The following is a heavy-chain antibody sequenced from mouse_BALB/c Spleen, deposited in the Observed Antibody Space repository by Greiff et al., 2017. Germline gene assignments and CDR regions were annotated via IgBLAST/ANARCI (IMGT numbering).Heavy chain of an antibody. CDR1: GDSITSGY. V-gene: IGHV3-8*02. J-gene: IGHJ4*01. Sequence: EVQLVESGPSLVKPSQTLSLTCSVTGDSITSGYWNWIRKFPGNKLEYMGYISYSGSTYYNPSLKSRISITRDTSKNQYYLQLNSVTTEDTATYYCARYASYGNLYYAMDYWGQGTSVTVSS. D-gene: IGHD2-1*01. CDR2: ISYSGST. CDR3: ARYASYGNLYYAMDY.